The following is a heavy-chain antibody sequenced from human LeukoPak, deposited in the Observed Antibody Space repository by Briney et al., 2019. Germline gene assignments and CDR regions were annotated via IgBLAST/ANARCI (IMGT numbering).Heavy chain of an antibody. D-gene: IGHD4-17*01. CDR2: IWYDGSNK. J-gene: IGHJ3*02. CDR1: GFTFSSYG. Sequence: GGSLRLSCAASGFTFSSYGMHWVRQAPGKGLEWVAVIWYDGSNKYYGDSVKGRFTISRDNSKKTLYLQMNSLRVEDTAVYYCARDPNGDYIGAFDMWGPGTMVTVSS. CDR3: ARDPNGDYIGAFDM. V-gene: IGHV3-33*01.